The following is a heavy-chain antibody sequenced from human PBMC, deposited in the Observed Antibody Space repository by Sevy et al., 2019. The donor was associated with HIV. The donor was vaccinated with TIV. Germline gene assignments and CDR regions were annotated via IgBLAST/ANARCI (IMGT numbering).Heavy chain of an antibody. CDR3: ARAPFGVVIRNNWFDP. J-gene: IGHJ5*02. CDR1: GYTFTSYA. V-gene: IGHV7-4-1*02. CDR2: INTNTGNP. D-gene: IGHD3-3*01. Sequence: ASVKVSCKASGYTFTSYAMNWVRQAPGQGLEWMGWINTNTGNPTYAQGFTGRFVFSLDTSVSTAYLQISSLKAGDTAVYYCARAPFGVVIRNNWFDPWGQGTLVTVSS.